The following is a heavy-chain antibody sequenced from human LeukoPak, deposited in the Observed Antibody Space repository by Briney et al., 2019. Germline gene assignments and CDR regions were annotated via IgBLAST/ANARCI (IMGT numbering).Heavy chain of an antibody. Sequence: SETLSLTCTVSGGSINSNNYYWGWIRQPPGKGLEWIGSIYSSGSAYYNPSLKSRVTISADTSKNQFSLRLSSVTAADTAVYYCQSRYLEWLLEYWGQGTLVTVSS. J-gene: IGHJ4*02. V-gene: IGHV4-39*01. CDR2: IYSSGSA. CDR3: QSRYLEWLLEY. D-gene: IGHD3-3*01. CDR1: GGSINSNNYY.